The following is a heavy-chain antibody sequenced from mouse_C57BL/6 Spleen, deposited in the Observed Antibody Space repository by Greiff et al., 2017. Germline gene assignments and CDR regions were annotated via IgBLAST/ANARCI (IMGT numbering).Heavy chain of an antibody. CDR1: GYTFTGYW. D-gene: IGHD3-2*02. J-gene: IGHJ2*01. CDR2: ILPGSGST. Sequence: QVQLQQSGAELMKPGASVTLSCTATGYTFTGYWIEWVQQRPGHGLEWIGEILPGSGSTNYNEKFKGMATNTADTASNTAYMQISHLTAKDSSICYCARYGSSGYDYWGQGTTLTVAS. CDR3: ARYGSSGYDY. V-gene: IGHV1-9*01.